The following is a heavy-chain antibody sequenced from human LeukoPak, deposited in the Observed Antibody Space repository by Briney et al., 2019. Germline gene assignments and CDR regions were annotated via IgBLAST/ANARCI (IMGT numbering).Heavy chain of an antibody. V-gene: IGHV4-34*01. J-gene: IGHJ4*02. CDR1: GGSFSGYY. Sequence: SETLSLTCAVYGGSFSGYYWSWIRQPPGKGLEWIGEINHSGSTNYNPSLKSRVTISVDTSKNQFSLKLSSVTAADTAVYYCASWGGGLRVFDYWAQGPLVTVSS. CDR2: INHSGST. CDR3: ASWGGGLRVFDY. D-gene: IGHD3-16*01.